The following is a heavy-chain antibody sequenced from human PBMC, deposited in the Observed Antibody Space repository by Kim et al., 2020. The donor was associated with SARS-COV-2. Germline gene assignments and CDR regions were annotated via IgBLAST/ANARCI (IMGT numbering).Heavy chain of an antibody. V-gene: IGHV3-23*01. J-gene: IGHJ6*02. Sequence: YADSVKGRFTISRDNSKNTLYLQMNSLRAEDTAVYYCAKDRRSGPRGMDVWGQGTTVTVSS. D-gene: IGHD6-19*01. CDR3: AKDRRSGPRGMDV.